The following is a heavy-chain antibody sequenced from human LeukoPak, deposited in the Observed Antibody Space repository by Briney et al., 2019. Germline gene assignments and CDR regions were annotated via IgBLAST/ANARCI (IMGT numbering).Heavy chain of an antibody. J-gene: IGHJ4*02. CDR2: IYPDDSDA. V-gene: IGHV5-51*01. Sequence: GESLKISCKGSGYSFTSYWIAWVRQMPGKGLEWMGIIYPDDSDARYSPSFQGQVTITADKSISTAYLQWSSLKASDNAMYYCARQRRSSGWPNDYWGQGTLVTVSS. CDR1: GYSFTSYW. D-gene: IGHD6-19*01. CDR3: ARQRRSSGWPNDY.